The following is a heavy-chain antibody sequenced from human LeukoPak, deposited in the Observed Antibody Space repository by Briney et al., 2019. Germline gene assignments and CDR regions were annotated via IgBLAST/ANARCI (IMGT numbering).Heavy chain of an antibody. CDR3: ARLEYSVDAFDI. V-gene: IGHV4-34*01. Sequence: SETLSLTCAVYGEPFNGYYWNWIRQSPGKGLEWIGEINHSGSTNYNPSLKSRVTISVDTSKNQFSLKLSSVTAADTAVYYCARLEYSVDAFDIWGQGTMVTVSS. CDR1: GEPFNGYY. D-gene: IGHD6-6*01. CDR2: INHSGST. J-gene: IGHJ3*02.